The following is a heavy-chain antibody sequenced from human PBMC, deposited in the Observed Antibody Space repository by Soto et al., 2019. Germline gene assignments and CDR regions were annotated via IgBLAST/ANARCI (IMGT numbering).Heavy chain of an antibody. CDR2: ISPKNGNT. J-gene: IGHJ5*02. CDR3: ATSYDSGFDP. Sequence: ASVKVSCKASGYSFSTYDISWLRQAPGQGPEWMGRISPKNGNTNYAQNFQDRVTMTADASSSTAYMELRGLRSDDTAKYYCATSYDSGFDPWGQGTLVTVSS. D-gene: IGHD3-3*01. V-gene: IGHV1-18*04. CDR1: GYSFSTYD.